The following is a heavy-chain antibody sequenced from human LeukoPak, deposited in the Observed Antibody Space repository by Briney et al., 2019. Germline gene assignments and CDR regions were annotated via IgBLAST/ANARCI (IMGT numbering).Heavy chain of an antibody. Sequence: GGSLRLSCAASGLSFNSCGMHWVRQAPGKGLEWVAVISSDGSNKYYADSVKGRFTISRDNSKNTLSLQMDSLRTEDTAVFYCAKGSGGSGSFYNHFDCWGQGTLVTVSS. CDR2: ISSDGSNK. CDR1: GLSFNSCG. J-gene: IGHJ4*02. V-gene: IGHV3-30*18. D-gene: IGHD3-10*01. CDR3: AKGSGGSGSFYNHFDC.